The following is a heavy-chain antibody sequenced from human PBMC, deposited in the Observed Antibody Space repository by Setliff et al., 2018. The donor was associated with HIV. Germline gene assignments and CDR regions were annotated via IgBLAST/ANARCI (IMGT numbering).Heavy chain of an antibody. D-gene: IGHD6-6*01. Sequence: ASVKVSCKASGYTFTSYYMHWERQAPGQGLEWMGIINPSGGSTSYAQKFQGRVTMTRDTSTSTVYMELTRLRSEDTAVYYCARDPSIGQLGDYWGQGTLVPSP. CDR1: GYTFTSYY. CDR3: ARDPSIGQLGDY. J-gene: IGHJ4*02. V-gene: IGHV1-46*01. CDR2: INPSGGST.